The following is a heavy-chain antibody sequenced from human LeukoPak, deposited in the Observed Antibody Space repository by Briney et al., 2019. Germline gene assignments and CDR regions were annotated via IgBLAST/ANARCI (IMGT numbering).Heavy chain of an antibody. CDR2: ISYDGSNK. CDR3: AKDFTIFGVVIPGDV. CDR1: GFTFSSYG. V-gene: IGHV3-30*18. D-gene: IGHD3-3*01. J-gene: IGHJ6*02. Sequence: GGSLRLSCAAPGFTFSSYGMHWVRQAPGKGLEWVAVISYDGSNKYYADSVKGRFTISRDNSKNTLYLQMNSLRAEDTAVYYCAKDFTIFGVVIPGDVWGQGTTVTVSS.